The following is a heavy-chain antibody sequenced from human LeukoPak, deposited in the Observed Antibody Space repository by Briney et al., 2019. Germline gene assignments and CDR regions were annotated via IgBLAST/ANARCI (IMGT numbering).Heavy chain of an antibody. CDR1: GGSFSGYY. V-gene: IGHV4-34*01. CDR2: INHSGST. D-gene: IGHD1-26*01. Sequence: SETLSLTCAVYGGSFSGYYWSWIRQPPGKGLEWIGEINHSGSTNYNPSLKSRVTISVDTSKNQFSLKLSSVTAADTAVYYCARSGSYRYLGWDYWGQGTLVTVSS. J-gene: IGHJ4*02. CDR3: ARSGSYRYLGWDY.